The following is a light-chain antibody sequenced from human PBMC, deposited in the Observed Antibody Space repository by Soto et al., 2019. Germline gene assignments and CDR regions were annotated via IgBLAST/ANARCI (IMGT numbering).Light chain of an antibody. CDR2: DAS. Sequence: DIRVTQSPPTLSASVGDRVTITCRASQTITTWMAWYQQKPGKAPKLLVYDASTLQSGVATRFSGSGSGTEFTLIISGLQPEDSATYYCQQYHIYSGTFGQGTKVDI. CDR1: QTITTW. V-gene: IGKV1-5*01. J-gene: IGKJ1*01. CDR3: QQYHIYSGT.